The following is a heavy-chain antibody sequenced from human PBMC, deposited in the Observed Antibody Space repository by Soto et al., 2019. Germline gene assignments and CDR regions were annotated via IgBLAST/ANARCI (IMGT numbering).Heavy chain of an antibody. V-gene: IGHV1-69*12. CDR3: ARVKYSSARNWYFDL. J-gene: IGHJ2*01. CDR1: GGTFSSYA. CDR2: IIPIFGTA. D-gene: IGHD6-25*01. Sequence: QVQLVQSGAEVKKPGSSVKVSCKASGGTFSSYAISWVRQAPGQGLEWLGGIIPIFGTANYAQKFQGRVTITADESTSTAYMELSSLRSEDPAVYYCARVKYSSARNWYFDLWGRGTLVTVSS.